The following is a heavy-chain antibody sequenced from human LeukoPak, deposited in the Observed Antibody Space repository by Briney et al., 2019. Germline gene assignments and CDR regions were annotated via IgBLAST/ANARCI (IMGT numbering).Heavy chain of an antibody. CDR1: GGSISSYY. D-gene: IGHD6-13*01. CDR2: IYTSGST. CDR3: ARDLGGYSRKFDY. Sequence: KASETLSLTGTVSGGSISSYYWSWIRQPAGKGLVWIGRIYTSGSTNYNPSLKSRVTMSVDTSKNQFSLKLSSVTAADTAVSYCARDLGGYSRKFDYWGQGTLVTVSS. V-gene: IGHV4-4*07. J-gene: IGHJ4*02.